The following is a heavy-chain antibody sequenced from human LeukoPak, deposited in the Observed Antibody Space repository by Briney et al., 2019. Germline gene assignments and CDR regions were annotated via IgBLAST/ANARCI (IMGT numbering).Heavy chain of an antibody. V-gene: IGHV3-23*01. Sequence: GGSLRLSCAASGFTFSANAISWVRQAPGKGLEWVSAISGTGAVTYYAESVKGRFTISRDNSKNTVYLHMNSLKVEDTAVYYCARGLTTTGFDSWGQGTLVTVSS. CDR1: GFTFSANA. J-gene: IGHJ5*01. CDR2: ISGTGAVT. D-gene: IGHD4-17*01. CDR3: ARGLTTTGFDS.